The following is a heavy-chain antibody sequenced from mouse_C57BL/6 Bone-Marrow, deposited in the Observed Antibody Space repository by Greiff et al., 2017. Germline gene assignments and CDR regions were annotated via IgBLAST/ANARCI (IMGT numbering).Heavy chain of an antibody. D-gene: IGHD1-1*01. CDR1: GFSLTSYA. CDR2: IWTGGGT. V-gene: IGHV2-9-1*01. J-gene: IGHJ1*03. CDR3: ARKGLDYGNWYFDV. Sequence: VKLEESGPGLVAPSQSLSITCTVSGFSLTSYAISWVRQPPGKGLEWLGVIWTGGGTNYNSALKSRLSISKDNSKSHVFLKMNSLQTDDTARYYCARKGLDYGNWYFDVWGTGTTVTVSS.